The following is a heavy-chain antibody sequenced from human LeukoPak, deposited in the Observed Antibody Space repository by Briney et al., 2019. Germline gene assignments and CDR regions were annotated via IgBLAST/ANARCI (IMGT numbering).Heavy chain of an antibody. Sequence: PGGSLRLSCAASGFSFSTYWMHWVRQAPGKGLMWVSRISGDGSTTTYADSVKGRFTISRDNAKNTLFLQMSSLRAEDTAVYYCATTTYHYAASGFAAYWGLGALVTVSS. D-gene: IGHD3-10*01. CDR2: ISGDGSTT. V-gene: IGHV3-74*01. CDR1: GFSFSTYW. J-gene: IGHJ4*02. CDR3: ATTTYHYAASGFAAY.